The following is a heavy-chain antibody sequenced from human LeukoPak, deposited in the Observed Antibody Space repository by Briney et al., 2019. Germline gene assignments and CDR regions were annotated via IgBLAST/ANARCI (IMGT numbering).Heavy chain of an antibody. D-gene: IGHD3-22*01. V-gene: IGHV3-53*01. CDR3: ARGYGGYAY. CDR1: GFTVSSNY. Sequence: PGGSLLLSCAASGFTVSSNYMSWVRPAPGKGLEWVSVIYSGGSTYYADSVKGRFTISRDNSKNKLYLQMNSLRAEDTAVYYCARGYGGYAYWGQGTLVTVSS. CDR2: IYSGGST. J-gene: IGHJ4*02.